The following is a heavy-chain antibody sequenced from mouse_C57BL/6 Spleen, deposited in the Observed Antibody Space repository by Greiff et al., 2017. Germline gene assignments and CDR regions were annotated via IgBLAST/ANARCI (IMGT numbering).Heavy chain of an antibody. D-gene: IGHD2-4*01. CDR1: GYTFTSYW. V-gene: IGHV1-64*01. CDR3: ARAVYYDYDSAWFAY. J-gene: IGHJ3*01. Sequence: VQLQQPGAELVKPGASVKLSCKASGYTFTSYWMHWVKQRPGQGLEWIGMIHPNSGSTNYNEKFKSKATLTVDKSSSTAYMQLSSLTSEDSAVYYCARAVYYDYDSAWFAYWGQGTLVTVSA. CDR2: IHPNSGST.